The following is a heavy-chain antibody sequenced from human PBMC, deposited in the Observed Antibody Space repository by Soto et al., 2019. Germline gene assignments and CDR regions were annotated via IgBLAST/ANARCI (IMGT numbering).Heavy chain of an antibody. CDR3: ARDHYVYDILTGYGYYYGMDV. V-gene: IGHV4-30-4*08. J-gene: IGHJ6*02. Sequence: SETLSLTCTVSGGSISSSSYYWGWIRQPPGKGLEWIGYIYYSGSTYYNPSLKSRVTISVDTSKNQFSLKLSSVTAADTAVYYCARDHYVYDILTGYGYYYGMDVWGQGTTVTVSS. CDR1: GGSISSSSYY. D-gene: IGHD3-9*01. CDR2: IYYSGST.